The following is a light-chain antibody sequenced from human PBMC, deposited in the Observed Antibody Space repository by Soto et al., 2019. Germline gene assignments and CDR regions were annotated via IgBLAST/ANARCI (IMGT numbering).Light chain of an antibody. CDR2: AAS. Sequence: DIQVTQYPSSLSASVGDRVTITCRASQGIKNYLAWYQQKPGEIPKLLIYAASTLESGIPPRFSGSGSGTDFTLTINNLQPEDAATYYCQRSYNAPFTFGGGTKVEIK. V-gene: IGKV1-27*01. J-gene: IGKJ4*01. CDR3: QRSYNAPFT. CDR1: QGIKNY.